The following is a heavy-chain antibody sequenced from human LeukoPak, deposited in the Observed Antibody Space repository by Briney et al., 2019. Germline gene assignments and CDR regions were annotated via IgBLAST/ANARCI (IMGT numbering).Heavy chain of an antibody. CDR3: AKDLHGEVPDYFDY. Sequence: GGSLRLSCAAPGFMFSSYAMGWVRQAPGKGLEWVSGISGSGAITYYADSVKGRFSISRDNSKNTVSLQVNSLRAEDTAVYYCAKDLHGEVPDYFDYWGQGTLVTVSS. V-gene: IGHV3-23*01. D-gene: IGHD3-3*01. CDR2: ISGSGAIT. CDR1: GFMFSSYA. J-gene: IGHJ4*02.